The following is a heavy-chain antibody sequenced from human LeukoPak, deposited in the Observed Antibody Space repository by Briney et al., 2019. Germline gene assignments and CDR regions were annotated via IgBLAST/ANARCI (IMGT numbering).Heavy chain of an antibody. CDR3: ARSYSSSWYFDY. J-gene: IGHJ4*02. CDR2: IYPGDSDT. Sequence: GESLKISCKGSGYIFTSYGIGWVRQMPGKGLEWMGIIYPGDSDTRYSPSFQGQVTISADKSVSTAYLQWSSLKASDTAIYYCARSYSSSWYFDYWGQGTLITVSS. CDR1: GYIFTSYG. V-gene: IGHV5-51*01. D-gene: IGHD6-13*01.